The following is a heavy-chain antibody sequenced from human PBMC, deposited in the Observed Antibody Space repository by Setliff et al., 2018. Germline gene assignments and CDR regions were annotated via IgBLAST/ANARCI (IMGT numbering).Heavy chain of an antibody. CDR3: VRDRYGRNSDGSGVYNWFDS. Sequence: LSLTCHRRVSGASISSGSHYWSWIRQSAGEKPTWIGHVYSTGSTNYNPSFESRVSISVDKSNNQFSLKMTSVTAADTAMYYCVRDRYGRNSDGSGVYNWFDSWGQGILVTVSS. J-gene: IGHJ5*01. V-gene: IGHV4-61*09. CDR2: VYSTGST. CDR1: GASISSGSHY. D-gene: IGHD2-15*01.